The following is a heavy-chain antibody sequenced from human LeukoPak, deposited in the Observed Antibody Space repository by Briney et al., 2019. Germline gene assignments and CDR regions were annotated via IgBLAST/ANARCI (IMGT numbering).Heavy chain of an antibody. D-gene: IGHD3-10*01. V-gene: IGHV4-59*01. Sequence: SETLSLTCTVSGGSISSYYWSWTRQPPGKGLEWIGYIYYSGSTNYNPSLKSRVTISVDTSKNQFSLKLSSVTAANTAVYYWARDHSYYGSGYYYGMDVWGQGTTVTVSS. CDR1: GGSISSYY. CDR3: ARDHSYYGSGYYYGMDV. CDR2: IYYSGST. J-gene: IGHJ6*02.